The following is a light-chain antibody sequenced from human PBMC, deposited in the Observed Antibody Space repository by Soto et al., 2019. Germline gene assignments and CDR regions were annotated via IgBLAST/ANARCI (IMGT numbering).Light chain of an antibody. CDR2: DVS. CDR1: SSDVGGSNY. CDR3: GSYTSSSTLYV. J-gene: IGLJ1*01. V-gene: IGLV2-14*01. Sequence: QSALTQPASVSGSPGQSITISCTGTSSDVGGSNYVSWYQQHPGKAPKLMIYDVSNRPSGVSARFAGSKSGNTACLPISGFQTEDEADYYCGSYTSSSTLYVFGTGTKLTVL.